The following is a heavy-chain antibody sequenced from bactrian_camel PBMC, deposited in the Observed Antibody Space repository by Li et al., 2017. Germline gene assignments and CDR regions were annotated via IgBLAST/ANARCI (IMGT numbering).Heavy chain of an antibody. CDR1: GLDFERAC. D-gene: IGHD2*01. Sequence: VQLVESGGGSVQAGGSLRLSCVVSGLDFERACIRWFRQAPGKEREGVAGIKDGGSENYGESVKGRFTISEDKAKHILYLQLSNLQPEDSALYYCAADSQTYCTGGYWPYDGLGFRGQGTQVTVS. CDR3: AADSQTYCTGGYWPYDGLGF. V-gene: IGHV3S55*01. J-gene: IGHJ4*01. CDR2: IKDGGSE.